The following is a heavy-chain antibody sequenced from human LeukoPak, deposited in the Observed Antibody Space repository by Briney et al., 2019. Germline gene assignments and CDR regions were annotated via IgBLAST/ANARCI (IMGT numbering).Heavy chain of an antibody. J-gene: IGHJ5*02. Sequence: SQTLSLTCAISGDSVSSNSAAWNWIRQSPSRGLEWLGRTYYMSKWYNDYAVSVKSRITNNPDTSKNQFSRQLNSLTPEDTAVYYCARDLSMIVATSGEGNNWFDPWGQGTLVTVSS. V-gene: IGHV6-1*01. CDR3: ARDLSMIVATSGEGNNWFDP. CDR2: TYYMSKWYN. D-gene: IGHD5-12*01. CDR1: GDSVSSNSAA.